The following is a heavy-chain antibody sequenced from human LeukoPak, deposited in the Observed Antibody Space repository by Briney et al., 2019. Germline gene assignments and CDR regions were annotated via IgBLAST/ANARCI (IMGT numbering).Heavy chain of an antibody. CDR2: INHSGST. CDR1: GGSFSGYY. CDR3: ARDSYYYDSSGYYYRFDHYYYYMDV. J-gene: IGHJ6*03. Sequence: SETLSLTCAVYGGSFSGYYWSWIRQPPGKGLEWIGEINHSGSTNYNPSLKSRVTISVDTSKNQFSLKLSSVTAADTAVYYCARDSYYYDSSGYYYRFDHYYYYMDVWGKGTTVTVSS. V-gene: IGHV4-34*01. D-gene: IGHD3-22*01.